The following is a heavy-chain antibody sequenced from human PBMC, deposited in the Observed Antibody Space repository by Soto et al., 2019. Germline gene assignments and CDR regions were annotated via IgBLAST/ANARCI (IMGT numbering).Heavy chain of an antibody. Sequence: QVQLQATGPGLVKPSQTLSLTCTVSGGSISSGGYYWNWIRHHPGKGLEWIGYIYNSGSTYYNPYLKSRVFVSADTSKNLLSLKLSSVTAADTAVYYCASQRAPYYFDYWGRGVLVTASS. CDR1: GGSISSGGYY. J-gene: IGHJ4*02. CDR2: IYNSGST. CDR3: ASQRAPYYFDY. V-gene: IGHV4-31*03.